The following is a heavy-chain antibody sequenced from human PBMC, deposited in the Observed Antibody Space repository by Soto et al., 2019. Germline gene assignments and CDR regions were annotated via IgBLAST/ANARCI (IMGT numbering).Heavy chain of an antibody. CDR1: GYPFSDNQ. CDR2: INPKSDDT. D-gene: IGHD4-4*01. J-gene: IGHJ5*02. CDR3: ARKHSLDYIRWGLDP. Sequence: AAVKVSCKASGYPFSDNQIHWLRRAPGQGLEWMGRINPKSDDTNYAQKFQGRVTMTRDTSIDTAYLELTGLTSDDTATYYCARKHSLDYIRWGLDPWGQGTLVTVSS. V-gene: IGHV1-2*02.